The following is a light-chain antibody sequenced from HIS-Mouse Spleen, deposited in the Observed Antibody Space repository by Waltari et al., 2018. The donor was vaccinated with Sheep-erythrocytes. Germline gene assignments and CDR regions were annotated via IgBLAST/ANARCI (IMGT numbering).Light chain of an antibody. J-gene: IGLJ3*02. V-gene: IGLV2-23*01. CDR1: SSDAGSYNL. Sequence: QSALTQPASVSGSPGQSITISCTGTSSDAGSYNLVSWYQQHPGKAPKLMIYEGSKRPSGVSNRFPGSKSGNTALLTISGLQAEDEADYYCCSYAGSSTWVFGGGTKLTVL. CDR2: EGS. CDR3: CSYAGSSTWV.